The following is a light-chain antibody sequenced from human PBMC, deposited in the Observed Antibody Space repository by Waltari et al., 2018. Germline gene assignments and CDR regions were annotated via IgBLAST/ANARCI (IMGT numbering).Light chain of an antibody. Sequence: EIVLTQSPATLSLSPVERATLSCRASQSVSSYLAWYQQKPGQAPRLLIYDASNRATGIPARFSGSGSGTDFTLTISSLEPEDFAVYYCQQRSNGLYTFGQGTKLEIK. J-gene: IGKJ2*01. V-gene: IGKV3-11*01. CDR2: DAS. CDR3: QQRSNGLYT. CDR1: QSVSSY.